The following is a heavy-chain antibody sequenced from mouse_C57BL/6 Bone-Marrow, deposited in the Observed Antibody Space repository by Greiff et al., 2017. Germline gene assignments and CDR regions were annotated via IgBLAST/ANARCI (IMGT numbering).Heavy chain of an antibody. V-gene: IGHV1-85*01. CDR1: GYTFKSYD. CDR2: ISPRDGST. CDR3: ARDYGISYWYFDV. J-gene: IGHJ1*03. Sequence: QVQLKESGPELVKPGASVKLSCKASGYTFKSYDINWVQQRPGQGLEWIGWISPRDGSTKYNEKFKGKATLTVYTSSSTAYMELHSLTSEDSAVYVCARDYGISYWYFDVWGTGTTVTVSS. D-gene: IGHD1-1*01.